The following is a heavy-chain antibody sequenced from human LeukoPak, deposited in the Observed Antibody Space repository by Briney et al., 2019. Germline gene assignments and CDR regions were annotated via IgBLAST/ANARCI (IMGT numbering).Heavy chain of an antibody. Sequence: PSETLSLTCTVSGGSISSYYWSWIRQPPGKGLEWIGYIYYSGSTNYNPSLKSRVTISVDTSKNQFSLKLSSVTAADTAVYYCARGSGWYYRVDYWGQGTLVTVSS. V-gene: IGHV4-59*01. CDR1: GGSISSYY. CDR2: IYYSGST. J-gene: IGHJ4*02. CDR3: ARGSGWYYRVDY. D-gene: IGHD6-19*01.